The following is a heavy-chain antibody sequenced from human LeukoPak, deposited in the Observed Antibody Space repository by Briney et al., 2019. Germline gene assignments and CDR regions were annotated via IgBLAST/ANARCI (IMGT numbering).Heavy chain of an antibody. D-gene: IGHD3-10*01. J-gene: IGHJ4*02. CDR3: ARHTITMVRGVSFDY. CDR2: IIPIFGKA. Sequence: SVKVSCKASGGTFSSYAISWVRQAPGQGLEWMGGIIPIFGKANYAQKFQGRVTITTDESTSTAYMELSSLRSEDTAVYYCARHTITMVRGVSFDYWGQGTLVTVSS. V-gene: IGHV1-69*05. CDR1: GGTFSSYA.